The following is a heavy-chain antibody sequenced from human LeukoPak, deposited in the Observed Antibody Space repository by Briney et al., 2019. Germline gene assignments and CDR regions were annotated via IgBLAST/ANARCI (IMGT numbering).Heavy chain of an antibody. CDR1: GYTFTSYG. J-gene: IGHJ6*02. CDR2: ISAYNGNT. Sequence: GASEKVSCKASGYTFTSYGISWVRQAPGQGLEWMGWISAYNGNTNYAQKVQGRVTMTTDTSTSTAYMELRSLRSDDTAMYYCARGRRDSAMAPYYGMDVWGQGTTVTVSS. D-gene: IGHD5-18*01. V-gene: IGHV1-18*01. CDR3: ARGRRDSAMAPYYGMDV.